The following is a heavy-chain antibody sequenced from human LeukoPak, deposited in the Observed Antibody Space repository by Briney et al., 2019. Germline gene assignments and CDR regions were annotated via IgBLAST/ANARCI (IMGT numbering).Heavy chain of an antibody. CDR2: IYHSGST. J-gene: IGHJ4*02. Sequence: SETLSLTCTVSGYSISSGYYWGWIRQPPGKGLEWIGSIYHSGSTYYNPSLESRVTISVDTSKNQFSLKLSSVTAADTAVYYCARVQGGSGWYYFDYWGQGTLVTVSS. V-gene: IGHV4-38-2*02. CDR1: GYSISSGYY. D-gene: IGHD6-19*01. CDR3: ARVQGGSGWYYFDY.